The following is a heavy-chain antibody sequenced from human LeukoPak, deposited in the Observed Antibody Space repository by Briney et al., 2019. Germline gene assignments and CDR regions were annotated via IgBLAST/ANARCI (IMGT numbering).Heavy chain of an antibody. CDR3: AKAAGYSTIYWFDP. V-gene: IGHV4-59*01. D-gene: IGHD6-13*01. Sequence: PSETLSLTCTVSGGSISSYYWSWIRQPPGKGLEWIGYFYYSGTSNYNPSLKSRVTMSVDTSNNQFSLKLNSVTAADTAVYYCAKAAGYSTIYWFDPWGQGTLVTVSS. J-gene: IGHJ5*02. CDR2: FYYSGTS. CDR1: GGSISSYY.